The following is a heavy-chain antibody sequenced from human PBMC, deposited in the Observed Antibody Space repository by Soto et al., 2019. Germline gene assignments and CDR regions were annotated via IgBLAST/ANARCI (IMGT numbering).Heavy chain of an antibody. CDR1: GGSIISGDYY. CDR2: IYYSGDT. D-gene: IGHD3-16*01. J-gene: IGHJ6*03. V-gene: IGHV4-30-4*08. CDR3: ARGGALLLGGNSNYYPNREV. Sequence: SETLSLTCTVSGGSIISGDYYWSWIRQPPGKGLEWIGYIYYSGDTSYNPSLKSRVTISIDTSKNQFSLKLSSVTAADTAFYYVARGGALLLGGNSNYYPNREVGGKGTRFTFP.